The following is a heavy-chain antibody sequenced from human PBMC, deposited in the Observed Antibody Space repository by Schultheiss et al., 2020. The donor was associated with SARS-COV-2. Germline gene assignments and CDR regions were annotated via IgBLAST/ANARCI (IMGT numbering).Heavy chain of an antibody. CDR2: INHSGST. Sequence: SETLSLTCAVYGGSFSGYYWSWIRQPPGKGLEWIGEINHSGSTNYNPSLKSRVTISVDTSKNQFSLKLSSVTAADTAVYYCARASYDILTSPRWFDPWGQGTLVTVSS. V-gene: IGHV4-34*01. CDR1: GGSFSGYY. D-gene: IGHD3-9*01. J-gene: IGHJ5*02. CDR3: ARASYDILTSPRWFDP.